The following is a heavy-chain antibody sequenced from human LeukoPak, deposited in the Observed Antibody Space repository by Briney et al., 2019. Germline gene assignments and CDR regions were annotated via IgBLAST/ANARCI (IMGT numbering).Heavy chain of an antibody. CDR3: ARRMEPLAADTLAY. J-gene: IGHJ4*02. CDR1: GSSGGYYV. D-gene: IGHD1-14*01. CDR2: LYSDGNT. Sequence: GSLRLSCVATGSSGGYYVISCRRPAPGKGLEWVSVLYSDGNTKYADSVQGRFTISRDNSKNTLYLEMNSLSPNDTAVYYCARRMEPLAADTLAYWGQGTLVTVSS. V-gene: IGHV3-53*01.